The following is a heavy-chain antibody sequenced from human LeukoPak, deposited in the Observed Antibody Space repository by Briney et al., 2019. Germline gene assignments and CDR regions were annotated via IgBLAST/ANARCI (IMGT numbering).Heavy chain of an antibody. V-gene: IGHV4-39*01. J-gene: IGHJ5*02. CDR1: GGSISSSSYY. D-gene: IGHD3-3*01. Sequence: SETLSLTCTVSGGSISSSSYYWGWIRQPPGKGLEWIGSIYYSGSTYYNPSLKSRVTISVDTSKNQFSLKLSSVTAADTAVYYCARSTKYYDFWSGFKFDPWGQGTLVTVSS. CDR3: ARSTKYYDFWSGFKFDP. CDR2: IYYSGST.